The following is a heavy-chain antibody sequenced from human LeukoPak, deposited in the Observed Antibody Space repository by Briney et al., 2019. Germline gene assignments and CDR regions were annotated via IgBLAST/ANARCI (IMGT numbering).Heavy chain of an antibody. CDR3: ARSGSGSYYPYYYYYYMDV. CDR2: IKQDGSER. Sequence: GGSLRLSCAASGFTFSSYLMTWVRQAPGKGLEGVANIKQDGSERYYVHSVKGRFTISRDNARNSLYLHMNSLRAEDTALYYCARSGSGSYYPYYYYYYMDVWGKGTTVTVSS. D-gene: IGHD3-10*01. CDR1: GFTFSSYL. V-gene: IGHV3-7*01. J-gene: IGHJ6*03.